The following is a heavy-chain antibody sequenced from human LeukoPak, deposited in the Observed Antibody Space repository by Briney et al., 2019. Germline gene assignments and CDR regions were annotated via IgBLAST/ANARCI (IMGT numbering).Heavy chain of an antibody. CDR1: GGSISSGGYY. D-gene: IGHD3-10*01. J-gene: IGHJ4*02. CDR3: ARAVGSGSYNFDY. CDR2: NYYSGST. V-gene: IGHV4-31*03. Sequence: PSETLSLTCTVSGGSISSGGYYWSWIRQHPGKGLEWIGYNYYSGSTYYNPSLKSRVTISVDTSKNQFSLKLSSVTAADTAVYYCARAVGSGSYNFDYWGQGTLVTVSS.